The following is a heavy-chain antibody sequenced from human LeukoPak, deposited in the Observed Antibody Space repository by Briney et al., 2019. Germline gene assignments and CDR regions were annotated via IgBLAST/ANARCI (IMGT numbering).Heavy chain of an antibody. J-gene: IGHJ4*02. CDR1: GGSISSSSYY. CDR2: IYYSGST. Sequence: SETLSLTCTVSGGSISSSSYYWGWIRQPPGKGLEWIGSIYYSGSTYYNPSLKSRVTISVDTSKNQFSLKLSSVTAADTAVYYCATVPAAAILDNWGQGALVTVSS. CDR3: ATVPAAAILDN. D-gene: IGHD2-2*01. V-gene: IGHV4-39*07.